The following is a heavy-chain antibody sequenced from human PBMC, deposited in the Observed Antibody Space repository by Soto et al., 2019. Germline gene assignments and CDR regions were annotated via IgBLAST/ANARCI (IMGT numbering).Heavy chain of an antibody. J-gene: IGHJ4*02. CDR1: GDSFISYY. CDR3: VRDRGGY. V-gene: IGHV4-59*01. Sequence: QVQLQESGPGLVKPSETLSLTCAISGDSFISYYWNWIRQPPGKGLEWLGNIHNSGNPNYSPSLQSRVTISLDTSKNQLSLKLRSVSAADTAVYYCVRDRGGYWGQGTLVTVSS. D-gene: IGHD3-16*01. CDR2: IHNSGNP.